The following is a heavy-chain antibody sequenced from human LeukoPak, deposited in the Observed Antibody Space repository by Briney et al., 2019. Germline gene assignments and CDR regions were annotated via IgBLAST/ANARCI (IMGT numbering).Heavy chain of an antibody. CDR3: ARDSREPWLGSGDFQH. V-gene: IGHV1-18*04. D-gene: IGHD6-19*01. Sequence: VASVKVSCKASGYTFTSYGISWVRQAPGQGLEWMGWISAYNGNPNYAQKLQGRVTMTTDTSTSTAYMELRGLRSDDTAVYYWARDSREPWLGSGDFQHWGQGTLVTVS. CDR2: ISAYNGNP. J-gene: IGHJ1*01. CDR1: GYTFTSYG.